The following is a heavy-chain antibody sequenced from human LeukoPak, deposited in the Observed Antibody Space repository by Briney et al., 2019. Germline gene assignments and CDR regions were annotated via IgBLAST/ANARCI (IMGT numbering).Heavy chain of an antibody. CDR1: GGSISSYY. D-gene: IGHD3-22*01. J-gene: IGHJ5*02. CDR3: ARGKNYYDSSGYCWLDP. CDR2: IYYSGST. Sequence: SETLSLTCTVSGGSISSYYWSWIRQPPGKGLEWIGYIYYSGSTNYNPSLKSRVTISVDTSKNQFSLKLSSVTAADTAVYYCARGKNYYDSSGYCWLDPWGQGTLVTVSS. V-gene: IGHV4-59*12.